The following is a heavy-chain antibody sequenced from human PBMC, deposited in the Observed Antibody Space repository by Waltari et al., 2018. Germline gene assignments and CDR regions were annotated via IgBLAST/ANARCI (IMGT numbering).Heavy chain of an antibody. CDR1: GFTFSGST. V-gene: IGHV3-73*01. Sequence: EVQVVESGGGLVQPGGSLKLYCATFGFTFSGSTIHWVRQTSGKGLEWIGRIRSKPNNYATRYTASVEGRFTISRDDSENTAYLQMSSLMTEDTAVYYCTGGAVTGTDFWGQGTLVTVSS. CDR2: IRSKPNNYAT. CDR3: TGGAVTGTDF. D-gene: IGHD6-13*01. J-gene: IGHJ4*02.